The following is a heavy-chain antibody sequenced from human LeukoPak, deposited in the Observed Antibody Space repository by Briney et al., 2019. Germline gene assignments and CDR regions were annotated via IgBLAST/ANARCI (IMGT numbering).Heavy chain of an antibody. CDR2: INPNSGGT. Sequence: ASVKVSCKASGNTFTAYNIHWVRQAPRQGLEWVGHINPNSGGTDYAQNFRGRVTLTRDTSISTAYMDLTRLRSDATAVYYCASDQAGSVNSFDPWGQGTLVTVSS. CDR1: GNTFTAYN. CDR3: ASDQAGSVNSFDP. V-gene: IGHV1-2*06. J-gene: IGHJ5*02.